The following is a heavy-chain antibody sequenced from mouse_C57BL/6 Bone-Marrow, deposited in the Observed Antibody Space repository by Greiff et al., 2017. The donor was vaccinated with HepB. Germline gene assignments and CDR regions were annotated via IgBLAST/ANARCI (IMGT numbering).Heavy chain of an antibody. CDR1: GFNIKDYY. V-gene: IGHV14-4*01. CDR2: IDPENGDT. Sequence: EVQLQQSGAELVRPGASVKLSCTASGFNIKDYYMHWVKQRPEQGLEWIGWIDPENGDTEYASKFQGKATITADTSSNTAYLQLSSLTSEDTAVYYCTTTVPWCAYWGQGTLVTVSA. D-gene: IGHD1-1*01. J-gene: IGHJ3*01. CDR3: TTTVPWCAY.